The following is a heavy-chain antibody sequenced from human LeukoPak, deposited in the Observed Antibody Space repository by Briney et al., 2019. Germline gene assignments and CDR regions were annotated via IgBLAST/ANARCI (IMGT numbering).Heavy chain of an antibody. Sequence: PSETLSLTCAVSGESMIGHYWTWIRQPPGKRLEWIGEIHHSGGTNSNPSLKNRLTMSIDMSKNQFSLNLKSVTAADTAVYYCARATASGSGRAYDHWAQGNLVPVSS. CDR3: ARATASGSGRAYDH. CDR1: GESMIGHY. D-gene: IGHD3-10*01. CDR2: IHHSGGT. J-gene: IGHJ4*02. V-gene: IGHV4-34*01.